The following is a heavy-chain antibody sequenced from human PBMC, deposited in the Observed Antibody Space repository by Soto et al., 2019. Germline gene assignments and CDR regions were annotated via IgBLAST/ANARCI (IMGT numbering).Heavy chain of an antibody. J-gene: IGHJ4*02. CDR3: ARDQGYDGPFDY. CDR2: IYHSGST. CDR1: GGSISSGGYS. Sequence: PSETLSLTCAVSGGSISSGGYSWSWIRQPPGKGLEWIGYIYHSGSTYYNPSLKSRVTISVDRSKNQFSLKLSSVTAADTAVYYCARDQGYDGPFDYWGQGTLVTVSS. D-gene: IGHD5-12*01. V-gene: IGHV4-30-2*01.